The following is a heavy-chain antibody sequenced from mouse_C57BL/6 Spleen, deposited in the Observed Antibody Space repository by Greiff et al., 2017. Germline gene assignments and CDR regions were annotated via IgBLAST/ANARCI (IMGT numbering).Heavy chain of an antibody. CDR3: ARKDNYYGSSYQGYFDV. CDR1: GFTFSDYG. Sequence: EVHLVASGGGLVKPGGSLKLSCAASGFTFSDYGMHWVRQAPEKGLAWVAYISRGSSTIYYADTLKGRFTISRDNAKNTLFLQMTSLRSEDTAMYYCARKDNYYGSSYQGYFDVWGTGTTVTVSS. J-gene: IGHJ1*03. D-gene: IGHD1-1*01. V-gene: IGHV5-17*01. CDR2: ISRGSSTI.